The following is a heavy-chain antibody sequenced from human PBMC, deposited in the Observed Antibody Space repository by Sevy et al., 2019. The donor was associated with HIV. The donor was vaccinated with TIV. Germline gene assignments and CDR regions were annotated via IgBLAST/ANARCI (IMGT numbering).Heavy chain of an antibody. CDR2: LRYDGSTK. CDR3: AKGLGMVQGALLSDDV. V-gene: IGHV3-30*02. D-gene: IGHD3-10*01. Sequence: GGSLRLSCAASGFTFSGYGMHWVRQAPVKGLEWVAFLRYDGSTKYYVDSVKGRFTISRDNSKNTLFLQMNSLRTEDTSVYYCAKGLGMVQGALLSDDVWGQGTLVTVSS. J-gene: IGHJ3*01. CDR1: GFTFSGYG.